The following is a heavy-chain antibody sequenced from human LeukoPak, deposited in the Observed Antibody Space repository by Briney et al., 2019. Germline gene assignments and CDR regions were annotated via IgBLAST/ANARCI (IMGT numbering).Heavy chain of an antibody. CDR3: ARVVVVPAATIDY. V-gene: IGHV4-34*01. D-gene: IGHD2-2*01. CDR2: INHSGST. J-gene: IGHJ4*02. Sequence: PSETLSLTCAVYGGSFSGYYWSWIRQPPGKGLEWIGEINHSGSTNYNPSLKSRVTISVDTSKNQFSLKLSSVTAADTAVYYCARVVVVPAATIDYWGQGTLVTVSS. CDR1: GGSFSGYY.